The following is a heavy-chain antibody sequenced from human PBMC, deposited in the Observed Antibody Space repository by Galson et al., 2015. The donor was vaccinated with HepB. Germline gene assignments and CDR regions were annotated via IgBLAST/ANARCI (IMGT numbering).Heavy chain of an antibody. CDR3: AKVMSYYVSGSYPDS. V-gene: IGHV3-23*01. CDR1: GFSFSSFA. J-gene: IGHJ4*02. D-gene: IGHD3-10*01. Sequence: SLRLSCAASGFSFSSFAMSWVRQAPGKGLEWVSGISGSGDGRHYADSVKGRFTISRDNSKNTLYLQMNSLRVEGTAVYYCAKVMSYYVSGSYPDSWGQGTLVVVSS. CDR2: ISGSGDGR.